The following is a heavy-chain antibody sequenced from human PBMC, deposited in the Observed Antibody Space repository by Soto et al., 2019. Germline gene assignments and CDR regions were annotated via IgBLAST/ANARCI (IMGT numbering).Heavy chain of an antibody. V-gene: IGHV4-31*03. CDR2: IYYSGST. Sequence: SETLSLTCTVSGGSVSSGGYYWSWIRQHAGKGLEWIGYIYYSGSTYYNPALKSRVTISVDTSKNQFSVKLSSLTAADTAVYYCSSPHCAGSRCPRNRNYCGQG. D-gene: IGHD2-15*01. CDR3: SSPHCAGSRCPRNRNY. CDR1: GGSVSSGGYY. J-gene: IGHJ4*02.